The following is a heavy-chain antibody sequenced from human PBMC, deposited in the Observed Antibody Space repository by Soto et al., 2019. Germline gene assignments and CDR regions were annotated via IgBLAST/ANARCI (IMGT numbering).Heavy chain of an antibody. Sequence: SVKVSCKASGGTFSSYAISWVRQAPGQGLEWMGGIIPIFGTANYAQKFQGRVTITADESTSTAYMELSSLRSEDTAVYYCARGRITMIVVAQRGAFDIWGQGTMVTVSS. CDR1: GGTFSSYA. CDR3: ARGRITMIVVAQRGAFDI. J-gene: IGHJ3*02. D-gene: IGHD3-22*01. V-gene: IGHV1-69*13. CDR2: IIPIFGTA.